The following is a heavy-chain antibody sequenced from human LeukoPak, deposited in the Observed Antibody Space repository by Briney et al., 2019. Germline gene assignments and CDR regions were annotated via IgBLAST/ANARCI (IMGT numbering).Heavy chain of an antibody. Sequence: GGSLRPSCAASGFTFSNYWMSWVRQAPGKGLEWVANIKQDGSEKCYVDSVEGRFTISRDNAKNSLYLQMNSLRAEDTAVYYCARDRWELLSNSYHYCGLDVWGQGTTVTVSS. CDR1: GFTFSNYW. CDR2: IKQDGSEK. V-gene: IGHV3-7*01. J-gene: IGHJ6*02. CDR3: ARDRWELLSNSYHYCGLDV. D-gene: IGHD2-15*01.